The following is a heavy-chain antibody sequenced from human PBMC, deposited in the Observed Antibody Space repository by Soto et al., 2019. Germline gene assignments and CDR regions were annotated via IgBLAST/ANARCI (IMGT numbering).Heavy chain of an antibody. CDR1: GGSISSDY. Sequence: SETLSLTCTVSGGSISSDYWSWIRQPPGKGLEWIGYIYYSGSTNYNPSLKSRVTISVDTSKNQFSLKLSSVTAADTAVYYCARGRIAPPYYFDYWGQGTLVTVSS. V-gene: IGHV4-59*01. J-gene: IGHJ4*02. CDR3: ARGRIAPPYYFDY. CDR2: IYYSGST. D-gene: IGHD6-13*01.